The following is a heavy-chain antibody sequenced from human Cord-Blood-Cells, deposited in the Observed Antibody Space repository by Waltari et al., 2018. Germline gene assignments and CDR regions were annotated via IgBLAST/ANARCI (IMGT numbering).Heavy chain of an antibody. CDR1: GGSISSYY. CDR3: AGNTAMVGWFDP. CDR2: IYYSGST. J-gene: IGHJ5*02. D-gene: IGHD5-18*01. Sequence: QVQLQESGPGLVKPSETLSLTCTVSGGSISSYYWSWIRQPPGKGLEWIGYIYYSGSTHYNPSLKSRVTISVDTSKNQFSLKLSSVTAADTAVYYCAGNTAMVGWFDPWGQGTLVTVSS. V-gene: IGHV4-59*01.